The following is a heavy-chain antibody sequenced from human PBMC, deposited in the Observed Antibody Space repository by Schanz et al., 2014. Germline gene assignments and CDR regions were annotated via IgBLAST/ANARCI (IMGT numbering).Heavy chain of an antibody. Sequence: QVQLQESGPGLVKPSQTLSLTCSVSGGSISSGSYYWNWIRQPAGKGLEWIGRVYTSGSTNYNPSLKSRLPLPLAPPKIQCPRKLRSVPAADTAVYYCARGGARRFPVVPDAIQGLRGHYYYYYLDVWGKGTTVTASS. D-gene: IGHD2-2*02. V-gene: IGHV4-61*02. CDR2: VYTSGST. J-gene: IGHJ6*03. CDR1: GGSISSGSYY. CDR3: ARGGARRFPVVPDAIQGLRGHYYYYYLDV.